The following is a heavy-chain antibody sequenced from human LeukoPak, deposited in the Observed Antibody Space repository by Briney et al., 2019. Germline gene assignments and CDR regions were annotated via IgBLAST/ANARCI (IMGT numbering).Heavy chain of an antibody. CDR2: ITSGCDYI. V-gene: IGHV3-21*01. J-gene: IGHJ4*02. D-gene: IGHD3-9*01. CDR3: ARGHYDVLAASYKWTPDY. Sequence: GGSLRLSCAASGFTFNTFNMNWVREAPGKGLEGVSSITSGCDYIYYADSVQGRFTTSRDNAKNSLSLQLNSLRVEDTAVYYCARGHYDVLAASYKWTPDYWGQGTLVTVSS. CDR1: GFTFNTFN.